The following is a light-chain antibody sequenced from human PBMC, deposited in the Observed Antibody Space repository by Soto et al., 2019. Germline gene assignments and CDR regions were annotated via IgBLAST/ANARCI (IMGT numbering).Light chain of an antibody. V-gene: IGKV4-1*01. CDR3: KQYYSPWT. J-gene: IGKJ1*01. Sequence: DIVMTQSPDSLALSLGERATINCKSSQSVLHSSNNKNYLAWYQQKPGQPPKLLIYWPATRESGVPDRFSGSGSGTDYTRSNSSLQSEDVVVYYLKQYYSPWTFGQGTKVEIK. CDR1: QSVLHSSNNKNY. CDR2: WPA.